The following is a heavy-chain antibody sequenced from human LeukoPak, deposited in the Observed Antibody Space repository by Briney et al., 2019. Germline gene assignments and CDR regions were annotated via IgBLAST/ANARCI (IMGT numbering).Heavy chain of an antibody. CDR2: ISTTGST. CDR3: ARGSGYDERNFDY. V-gene: IGHV4-4*07. J-gene: IGHJ4*02. Sequence: PSETLSLTCTVSGASISSYHWTWIRQPAGKGLEWIGRISTTGSTNYNPSLKSRVTISVDKSKNQFSLKLTSVTAADTAVYYCARGSGYDERNFDYWGQGTLVTVSS. D-gene: IGHD5-12*01. CDR1: GASISSYH.